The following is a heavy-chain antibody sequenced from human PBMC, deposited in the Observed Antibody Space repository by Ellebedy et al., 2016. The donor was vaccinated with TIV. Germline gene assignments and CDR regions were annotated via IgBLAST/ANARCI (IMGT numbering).Heavy chain of an antibody. V-gene: IGHV3-33*01. J-gene: IGHJ4*02. CDR2: LWYDGSRE. CDR1: GFTFSTYG. CDR3: ARHNAALMGGFDY. Sequence: GESLKISCAASGFTFSTYGMHWVRQAPGKGLEWVAVLWYDGSREYYADSVKGRFTVSRDNSKNTLYLQMNSLRAEDTAVYYCARHNAALMGGFDYWGQGTLVTVSS. D-gene: IGHD2-8*01.